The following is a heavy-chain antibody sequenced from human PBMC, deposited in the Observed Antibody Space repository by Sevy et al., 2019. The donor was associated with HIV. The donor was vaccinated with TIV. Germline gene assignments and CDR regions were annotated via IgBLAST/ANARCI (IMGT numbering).Heavy chain of an antibody. CDR3: AKDWAVTTWFFDY. Sequence: GGSLRLSCAASGFTFSSYAMSWVRQAPGKGLEWVSAISGSGGSTDYADSVKGRFTISRDNSKNTLYLQMNSLRAEDTALYYCAKDWAVTTWFFDYWGQGTLVTVSS. J-gene: IGHJ4*02. D-gene: IGHD4-4*01. CDR1: GFTFSSYA. V-gene: IGHV3-23*01. CDR2: ISGSGGST.